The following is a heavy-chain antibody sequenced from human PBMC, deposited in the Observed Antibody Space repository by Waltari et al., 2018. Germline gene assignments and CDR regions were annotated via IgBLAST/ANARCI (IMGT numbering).Heavy chain of an antibody. CDR2: IKQDGSEK. V-gene: IGHV3-7*01. D-gene: IGHD2-21*01. J-gene: IGHJ4*02. Sequence: EVQLVESGGGLVQPGGSLRLSGAASGFTFSSYWMSWVRQAPGKGLAWVANIKQDGSEKYYVDSVKGRFTISRDNAKNSLYLQMNSLRAEDTAVYYCARADDYCGGDCVDLDYWGQGTLVTVSS. CDR1: GFTFSSYW. CDR3: ARADDYCGGDCVDLDY.